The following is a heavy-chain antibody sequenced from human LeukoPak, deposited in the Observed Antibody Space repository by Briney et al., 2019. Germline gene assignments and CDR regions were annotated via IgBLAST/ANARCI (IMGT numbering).Heavy chain of an antibody. J-gene: IGHJ6*02. D-gene: IGHD2-21*01. Sequence: PGGSLKLSCAASGFTFSGSTMHWVRQASGKGLEWVGRIRSKANSYATAYAASVKGRFTISRDDSKNTAYLQMNSLKTEDTAVYYCTRLHYCSRGYYGMDVWGQGTTVTVSS. CDR2: IRSKANSYAT. CDR1: GFTFSGST. V-gene: IGHV3-73*01. CDR3: TRLHYCSRGYYGMDV.